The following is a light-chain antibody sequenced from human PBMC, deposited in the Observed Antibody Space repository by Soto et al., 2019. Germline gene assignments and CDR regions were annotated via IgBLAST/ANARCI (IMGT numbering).Light chain of an antibody. CDR2: GAS. V-gene: IGKV3-15*01. CDR1: QSVRSN. CDR3: QQYDNWHSLT. J-gene: IGKJ4*01. Sequence: EIVMTQSPATLSVSPGERATLSCRASQSVRSNLAWYQQKPGQAPRLLIYGASTRATGLPARFSGSGSGTEFTLTISSLQSEDFAVYYCQQYDNWHSLTFGGGTKVDIK.